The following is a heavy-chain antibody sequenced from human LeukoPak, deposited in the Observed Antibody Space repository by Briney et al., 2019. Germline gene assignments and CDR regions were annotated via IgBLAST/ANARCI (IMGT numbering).Heavy chain of an antibody. J-gene: IGHJ3*02. CDR2: INPNSGGT. CDR3: AINWNFDAFDI. CDR1: GYTFTGYY. V-gene: IGHV1-2*02. D-gene: IGHD1-7*01. Sequence: ASVKVSCKASGYTFTGYYMHWVRQAPGQGLEWMGWINPNSGGTNYAQKFQGKVTMTRERSISTAYMELSKLRSDDTAVYYCAINWNFDAFDIWGQGTMVTVSS.